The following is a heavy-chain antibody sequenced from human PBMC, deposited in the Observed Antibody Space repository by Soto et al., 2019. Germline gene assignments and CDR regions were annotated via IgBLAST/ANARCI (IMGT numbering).Heavy chain of an antibody. CDR3: AREQDTAMHYYYYYGMDV. CDR2: ISYDGSNK. CDR1: GFTFSSYA. Sequence: AGSLRLSCAASGFTFSSYAMHWVRQAPGKGLEWVAVISYDGSNKYYADSVKGRFTISRDNSKNTLYLQMNSLRAEDTAVYYCAREQDTAMHYYYYYGMDVWGQGTTVTVSS. V-gene: IGHV3-30-3*01. J-gene: IGHJ6*02. D-gene: IGHD5-18*01.